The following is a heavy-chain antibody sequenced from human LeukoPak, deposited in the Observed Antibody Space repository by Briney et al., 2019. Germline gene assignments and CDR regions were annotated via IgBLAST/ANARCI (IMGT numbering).Heavy chain of an antibody. J-gene: IGHJ4*02. CDR3: ARMLWFGDLLVDY. Sequence: GGSLRLSCAASGFIFSSYWMSWVRQAPGRGLEWVSSISSSGDSTYYADSMKGRFTISRDNAKDSLYLQLNSLRAEDTALYYCARMLWFGDLLVDYWGQGTLVTVSS. CDR1: GFIFSSYW. D-gene: IGHD3-10*01. V-gene: IGHV3-21*06. CDR2: ISSSGDST.